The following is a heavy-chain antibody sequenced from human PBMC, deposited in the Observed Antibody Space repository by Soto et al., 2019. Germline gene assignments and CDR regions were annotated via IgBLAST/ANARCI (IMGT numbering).Heavy chain of an antibody. D-gene: IGHD2-21*02. CDR3: ARDQHIVVVTAIRLPGY. CDR1: GYTFTSYY. CDR2: INPSGGST. Sequence: SVKVSFKASGYTFTSYYMHWVRQAPGQGLEWMGIINPSGGSTSYAQKFQGRVTMTRDTSTSTVYMELSSLRSEDTAVYYCARDQHIVVVTAIRLPGYWGQGTLVTVSS. V-gene: IGHV1-46*01. J-gene: IGHJ4*02.